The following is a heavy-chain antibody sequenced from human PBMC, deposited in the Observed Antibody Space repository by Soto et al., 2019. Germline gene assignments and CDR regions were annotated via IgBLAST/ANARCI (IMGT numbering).Heavy chain of an antibody. CDR2: INPNSGGT. J-gene: IGHJ4*02. CDR1: GYTFTGYY. CDR3: ARDLGGYSSSWYKSFYFDY. D-gene: IGHD6-13*01. Sequence: GASVKVSCKASGYTFTGYYMHWVRQAPGQGLEWMGWINPNSGGTNYAQKFQGWVTMTRDTSISTAYMELSRLRSDDTAVYYCARDLGGYSSSWYKSFYFDYWGQGTLVTVSS. V-gene: IGHV1-2*04.